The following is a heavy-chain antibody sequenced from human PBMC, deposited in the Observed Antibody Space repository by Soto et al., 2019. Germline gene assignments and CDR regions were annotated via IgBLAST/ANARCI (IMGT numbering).Heavy chain of an antibody. V-gene: IGHV3-7*01. J-gene: IGHJ4*02. CDR3: VRDGSSGWHFDS. Sequence: HPXGSLRLTFEASGFTISSDCMCWIRQAPGQGLVLVANIRQEGSQKYLADSVTGRFTISRDNAKNSLYLKMNGARTEDTAVYYCVRDGSSGWHFDSWGQGTLVTVSS. CDR1: GFTISSDC. D-gene: IGHD6-19*01. CDR2: IRQEGSQK.